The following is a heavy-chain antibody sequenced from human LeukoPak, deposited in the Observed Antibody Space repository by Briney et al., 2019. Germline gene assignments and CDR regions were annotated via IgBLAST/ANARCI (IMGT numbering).Heavy chain of an antibody. Sequence: TGGSLRLSCAASGFTFSSYGMHWVRQAPGKGLEWVAIISYDGTNKYYADSVKGRFTISRDNSKNTLYLQMSSLRTEDTAVYYCVKDTARVPGDYWGRGTLVTVSS. CDR2: ISYDGTNK. CDR1: GFTFSSYG. V-gene: IGHV3-30*18. CDR3: VKDTARVPGDY. D-gene: IGHD5-18*01. J-gene: IGHJ4*02.